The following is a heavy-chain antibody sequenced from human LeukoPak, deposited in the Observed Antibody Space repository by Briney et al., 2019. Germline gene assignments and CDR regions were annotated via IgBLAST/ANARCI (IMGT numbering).Heavy chain of an antibody. CDR1: GGSFSGYY. CDR3: ASLAAAGDFDY. V-gene: IGHV4-34*01. D-gene: IGHD6-13*01. J-gene: IGHJ4*02. CDR2: INHSGST. Sequence: PSETLSLTCAVYGGSFSGYYWSWIRPPPGKGLEWIGEINHSGSTNYNPSLKSRVTISVDTSKNQFSLKLSSVTAADTAVYYCASLAAAGDFDYWGQGTLVTVSS.